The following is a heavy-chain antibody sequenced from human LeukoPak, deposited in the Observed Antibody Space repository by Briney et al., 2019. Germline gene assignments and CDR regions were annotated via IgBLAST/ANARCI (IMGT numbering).Heavy chain of an antibody. D-gene: IGHD3-22*01. CDR1: GFTFSSYA. CDR2: ISGSGGST. CDR3: AKRSGCYDSSGYYIDY. Sequence: GGSLRLSCAASGFTFSSYAMSWVRQAPGKGLEWVSAISGSGGSTYYADSVKGRFTISRDNSKSTLYLQMNSLRAEDTAVYYCAKRSGCYDSSGYYIDYWGQGTLVTVSS. V-gene: IGHV3-23*01. J-gene: IGHJ4*02.